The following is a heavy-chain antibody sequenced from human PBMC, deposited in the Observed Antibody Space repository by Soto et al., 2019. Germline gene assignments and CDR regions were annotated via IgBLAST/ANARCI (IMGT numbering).Heavy chain of an antibody. Sequence: PSETLSLTCAVYGGSFSGYYWSWIRQPPGKGLEWIGEINHSGSTNYNPSLKSRVTISVDTSKNQFSLKLSSVTAADTAVYYCARLTMVRGVLYYYHGMDVWGQGTTVTVSS. CDR1: GGSFSGYY. J-gene: IGHJ6*02. CDR3: ARLTMVRGVLYYYHGMDV. V-gene: IGHV4-34*01. CDR2: INHSGST. D-gene: IGHD3-10*01.